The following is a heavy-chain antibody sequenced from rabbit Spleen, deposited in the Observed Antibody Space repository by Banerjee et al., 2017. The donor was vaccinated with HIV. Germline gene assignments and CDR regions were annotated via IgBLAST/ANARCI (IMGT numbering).Heavy chain of an antibody. Sequence: QSLEESGGDLVQPEGSLTLTCKASGFSFSSSYYMCWVRQATGKGLEWIACIYGGSSGSPYCATWAKGRFTISKSSSTTVTLQMTSLTVADTATYFCARDTGSSFSSYGMDLWGPGTLVTVS. CDR1: GFSFSSSYY. D-gene: IGHD8-1*01. CDR2: IYGGSSGSP. J-gene: IGHJ6*01. V-gene: IGHV1S40*01. CDR3: ARDTGSSFSSYGMDL.